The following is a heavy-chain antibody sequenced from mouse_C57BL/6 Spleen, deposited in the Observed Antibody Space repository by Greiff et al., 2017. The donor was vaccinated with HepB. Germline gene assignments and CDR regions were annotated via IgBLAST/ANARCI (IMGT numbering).Heavy chain of an antibody. Sequence: VMLVESGPGLVQPSQSLSITCTVSGFSLTSYGVHWVRQSPGKGLEWLGVIWSGGSTDYNAAFISRLSISKDNSKSQVFFKMNSLQADDTAIYYCARNPFHYYGSSYGYAMDYWGQGTSVTVSS. J-gene: IGHJ4*01. CDR1: GFSLTSYG. D-gene: IGHD1-1*01. CDR3: ARNPFHYYGSSYGYAMDY. V-gene: IGHV2-2*01. CDR2: IWSGGST.